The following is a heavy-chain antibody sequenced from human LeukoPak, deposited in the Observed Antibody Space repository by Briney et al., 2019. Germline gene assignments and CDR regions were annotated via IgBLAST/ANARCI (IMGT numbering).Heavy chain of an antibody. Sequence: RASVKVSCRASGYTFTGYYMHWVRQAPGQRLEWMGWINPNSGGTNYAQKFQGRVTMTRDTSISTAYMELSRLRSDDTAVYYCARAPYYDFWSGYYKVDNFDYWGQGTLVTVSS. D-gene: IGHD3-3*01. CDR1: GYTFTGYY. J-gene: IGHJ4*02. CDR2: INPNSGGT. CDR3: ARAPYYDFWSGYYKVDNFDY. V-gene: IGHV1-2*02.